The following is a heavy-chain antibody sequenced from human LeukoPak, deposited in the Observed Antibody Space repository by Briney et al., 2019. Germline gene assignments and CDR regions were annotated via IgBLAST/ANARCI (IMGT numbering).Heavy chain of an antibody. CDR1: GYSFTRYF. V-gene: IGHV1-2*02. CDR2: IRPKSGDT. CDR3: ARGLSGTGNPHFDS. Sequence: GSSVTVSCKASGYSFTRYFMHWVRQAPGQGREGMGWIRPKSGDTKSAQKFQGRVTVTTDTTISTAFLELSRLTSDDTSVYYCARGLSGTGNPHFDSWGQGTLVTVSS. J-gene: IGHJ4*02. D-gene: IGHD4-23*01.